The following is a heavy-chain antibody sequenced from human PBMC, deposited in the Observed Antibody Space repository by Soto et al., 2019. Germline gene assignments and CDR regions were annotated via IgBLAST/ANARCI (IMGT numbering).Heavy chain of an antibody. CDR3: AISGTTLMGQDNWFDP. V-gene: IGHV1-24*01. J-gene: IGHJ5*02. Sequence: ASVKVSCKVSGYTLTELSMHWVRQAPGKGLEWMGGFDPEDGETIYAQKFQGRVTMTEDTSTDTAYMELSSLRSEDTAVYYCAISGTTLMGQDNWFDPWGQGTLVTVSS. D-gene: IGHD1-7*01. CDR2: FDPEDGET. CDR1: GYTLTELS.